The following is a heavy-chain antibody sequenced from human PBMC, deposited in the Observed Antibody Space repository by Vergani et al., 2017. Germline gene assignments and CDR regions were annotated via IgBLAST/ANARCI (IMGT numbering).Heavy chain of an antibody. V-gene: IGHV4-30-4*08. CDR1: ADSISSGSYY. CDR3: ARDLDARNWFDP. Sequence: QLQLQQSGPGLVKPSETLFLTCTVSADSISSGSYYWGWIRQPPGKSLEWIGSIYYSGLTYYNPSLKSRVTISVDTSKNQFSLKLSSVTAADTAVYYCARDLDARNWFDPWGQGTLVTVSS. J-gene: IGHJ5*02. CDR2: IYYSGLT. D-gene: IGHD2-2*01.